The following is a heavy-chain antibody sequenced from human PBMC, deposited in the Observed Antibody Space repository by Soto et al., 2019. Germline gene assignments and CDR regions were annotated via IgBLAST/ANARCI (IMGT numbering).Heavy chain of an antibody. CDR1: GYKFINHY. Sequence: ASVKVSCKASGYKFINHYIHWVRQAPGVGLEWMGIINPNGGGTDYAQKFQGRVTMTTDTYASTVHMELSSLRSEDTAVYFCVRDSSASATSYSFDYWGQGTLVTVSS. V-gene: IGHV1-46*01. CDR2: INPNGGGT. J-gene: IGHJ4*02. CDR3: VRDSSASATSYSFDY. D-gene: IGHD3-10*01.